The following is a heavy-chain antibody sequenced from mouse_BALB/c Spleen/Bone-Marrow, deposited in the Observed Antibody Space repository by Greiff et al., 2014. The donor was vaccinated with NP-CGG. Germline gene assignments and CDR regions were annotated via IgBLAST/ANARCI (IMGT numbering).Heavy chain of an antibody. V-gene: IGHV1-67*01. CDR3: ARYGYGSSYYAMDY. J-gene: IGHJ4*01. CDR2: ISTYSGNT. CDR1: GYTSTDYA. D-gene: IGHD1-1*01. Sequence: VQLQQSGPELVRPGVSVKISCKGSGYTSTDYAMHWVKQSHAKSLEWIGVISTYSGNTNYNQKFKGKATMTVDKSSSTAYMELARLTSEDSAIYYRARYGYGSSYYAMDYWGQGTSVTVSS.